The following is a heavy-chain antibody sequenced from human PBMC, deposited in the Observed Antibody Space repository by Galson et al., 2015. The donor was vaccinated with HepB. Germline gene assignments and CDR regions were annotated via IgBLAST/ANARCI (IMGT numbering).Heavy chain of an antibody. Sequence: SLRLSCAASGFTVITNYMSWVRQAPGKGLEWVSTIYNDGSTHYADSVKGRFTISRDTSKNTLYLQMNSLRAEDTAVYYRARGGALDIWGQGTMVTVSS. CDR1: GFTVITNY. J-gene: IGHJ3*02. CDR2: IYNDGST. V-gene: IGHV3-53*01. CDR3: ARGGALDI.